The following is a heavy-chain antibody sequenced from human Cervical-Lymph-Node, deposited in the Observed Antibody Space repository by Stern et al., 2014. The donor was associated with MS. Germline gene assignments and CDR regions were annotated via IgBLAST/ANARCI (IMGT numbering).Heavy chain of an antibody. CDR1: GYSFTNYW. V-gene: IGHV5-51*01. J-gene: IGHJ2*01. D-gene: IGHD2-2*01. Sequence: VQLVESGAVVKEPGEFLKISCQTSGYSFTNYWIGWVRQMPGQGLEWMGIIYPGYSDAKYSPSFLDRVTTSANRSTNTAYVQWSSLKASDTATYYCARRAGYCSRTNCYAYWYFDLWGRGTLVTVSS. CDR3: ARRAGYCSRTNCYAYWYFDL. CDR2: IYPGYSDA.